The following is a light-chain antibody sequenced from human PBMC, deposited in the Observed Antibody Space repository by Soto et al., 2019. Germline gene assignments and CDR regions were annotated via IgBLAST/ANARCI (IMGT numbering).Light chain of an antibody. CDR1: QSVSSSY. CDR3: HQRQSWPRT. J-gene: IGKJ1*01. Sequence: EVVLTPSPFTLSLFPRARATLSCRASQSVSSSYLAWYQQKPGQAPRLLIYQTSSRAAGIPARFSASGSGTDFTLTISDVQPEDFAIYYCHQRQSWPRTFGQGTKVDIK. V-gene: IGKV3D-20*02. CDR2: QTS.